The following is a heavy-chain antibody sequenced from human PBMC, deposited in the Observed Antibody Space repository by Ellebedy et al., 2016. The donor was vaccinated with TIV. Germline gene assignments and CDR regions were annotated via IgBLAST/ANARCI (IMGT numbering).Heavy chain of an antibody. D-gene: IGHD3-16*01. CDR2: IVGNGDST. CDR3: VKAWGD. CDR1: GFTFSSYA. V-gene: IGHV3-64D*06. J-gene: IGHJ4*02. Sequence: PGGSLRLSCSASGFTFSSYAMHWVRQAPGKGLEYISAIVGNGDSTYYANSVKGRFTISRDNSKNTLYLQMSSLRPEDTAVYYCVKAWGDWGQGTLVTVSS.